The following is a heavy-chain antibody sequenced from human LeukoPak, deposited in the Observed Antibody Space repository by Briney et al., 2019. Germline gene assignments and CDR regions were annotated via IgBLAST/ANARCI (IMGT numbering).Heavy chain of an antibody. CDR3: ARDLGPVHSGY. CDR1: GFTFSSYS. CDR2: ISSSSSSI. Sequence: AGGSLRLSCAASGFTFSSYSMNWVRQAPGKGLEWVSYISSSSSSIHYADSVKGRFTISRDDAKNSLYLQMNSLRAEDAAVYYCARDLGPVHSGYWGQGTLVTVSS. D-gene: IGHD3-10*01. J-gene: IGHJ4*02. V-gene: IGHV3-48*01.